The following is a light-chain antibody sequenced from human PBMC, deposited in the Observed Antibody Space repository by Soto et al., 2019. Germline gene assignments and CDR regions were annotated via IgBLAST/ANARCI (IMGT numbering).Light chain of an antibody. CDR3: QKFNSVPT. Sequence: DVQLTQSPSSLSVSVGDRVIITCRASQGINNYLAWYQQKPGKVPNLLIYAASTLQSGVPSRFSGSGSGTDFTLTISSLRPEDAATYYCQKFNSVPTFGGGTKVEI. CDR1: QGINNY. CDR2: AAS. V-gene: IGKV1-27*01. J-gene: IGKJ4*01.